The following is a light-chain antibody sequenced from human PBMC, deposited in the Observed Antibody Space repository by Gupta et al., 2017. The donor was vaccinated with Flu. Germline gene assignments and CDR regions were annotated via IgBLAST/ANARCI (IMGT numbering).Light chain of an antibody. Sequence: SYELTLLISVSVVLGPTARITCEGSNIENLNMHWHRPKPGTGPVLVTYRGANRPSGIPNLIAGAYSSTTAKTTISRAQAGEDDYYNCQVWKSRIVVFGSGTNLTVL. CDR1: NIENLN. J-gene: IGLJ1*01. CDR3: QVWKSRIVV. V-gene: IGLV3-9*01. CDR2: RGA.